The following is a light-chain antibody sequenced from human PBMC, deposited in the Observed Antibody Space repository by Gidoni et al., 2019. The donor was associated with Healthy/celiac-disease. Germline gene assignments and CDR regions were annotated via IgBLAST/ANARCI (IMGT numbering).Light chain of an antibody. CDR3: CSYAGSYV. Sequence: SAPTQPRSVSGSPGQSVTISCTGTSSDVGGYNYVSWYQQHPGKAPKLMIYDVTKRPSGVPDRFSGSKSGNTASLTISGLQAEDEADYYCCSYAGSYVFGTGTKVTVL. J-gene: IGLJ1*01. CDR1: SSDVGGYNY. V-gene: IGLV2-11*01. CDR2: DVT.